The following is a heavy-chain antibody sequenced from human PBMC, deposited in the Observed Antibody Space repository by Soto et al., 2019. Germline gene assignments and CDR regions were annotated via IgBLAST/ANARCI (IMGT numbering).Heavy chain of an antibody. D-gene: IGHD3-10*01. Sequence: EVQLLDSGGGLVQPGGSLRLSCAASGFTFSSYAMSWVRQAPGKGLEWVSSISGSGGGTYYADSVKGRFTISRDNSKSTLSLQMNSLRAEDTAVYYCVKSRGSGSYFNPSDAFDFWGQGTMVTVSS. J-gene: IGHJ3*01. CDR1: GFTFSSYA. CDR3: VKSRGSGSYFNPSDAFDF. V-gene: IGHV3-23*01. CDR2: ISGSGGGT.